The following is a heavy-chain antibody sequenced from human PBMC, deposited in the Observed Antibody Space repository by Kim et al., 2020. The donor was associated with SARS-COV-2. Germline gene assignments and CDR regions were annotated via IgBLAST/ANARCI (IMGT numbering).Heavy chain of an antibody. Sequence: SETLSLTCTVSGYSISSGYYWGWIRQPPGKGLEWIGSIYHSGSTYYNPSLKSRVTISVDTSKNQFSLKLSSVTAADTAVYYCASPGGYFDYWGQGTLVT. V-gene: IGHV4-38-2*02. CDR3: ASPGGYFDY. CDR2: IYHSGST. D-gene: IGHD3-10*01. CDR1: GYSISSGYY. J-gene: IGHJ4*02.